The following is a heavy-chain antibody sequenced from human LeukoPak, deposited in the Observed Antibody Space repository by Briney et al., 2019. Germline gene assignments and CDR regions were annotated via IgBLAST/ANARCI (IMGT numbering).Heavy chain of an antibody. D-gene: IGHD1-1*01. CDR3: ARDDMLERPSFDI. V-gene: IGHV3-11*01. Sequence: PGGSLILSCATSSFPFINYHMSCIRQPPGKELEGFSYIYFTGDVIYYAESVNSRFTISRDNAKNSLYLQMKSLKDEDTAVYYCARDDMLERPSFDIWGQGTVVTVSS. CDR1: SFPFINYH. CDR2: IYFTGDVI. J-gene: IGHJ3*02.